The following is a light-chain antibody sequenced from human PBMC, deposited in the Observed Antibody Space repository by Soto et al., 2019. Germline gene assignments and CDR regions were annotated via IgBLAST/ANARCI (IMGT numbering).Light chain of an antibody. CDR3: QQYKVYPYT. V-gene: IGKV1-5*01. CDR1: QSLTGR. Sequence: DIQMTQSPSTLSASIGDKVTLTCRASQSLTGRLDWYQQKPGRPPKLLISDVSILESGVTSMFSGSESGADFTLTISSLRPYDFTTFYCQQYKVYPYTFGQGTRL. CDR2: DVS. J-gene: IGKJ2*01.